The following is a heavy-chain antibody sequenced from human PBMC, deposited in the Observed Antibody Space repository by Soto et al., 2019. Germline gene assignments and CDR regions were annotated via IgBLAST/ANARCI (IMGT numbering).Heavy chain of an antibody. D-gene: IGHD6-13*01. J-gene: IGHJ4*02. V-gene: IGHV3-48*03. CDR2: ISSSGTTI. CDR1: EFTFISYE. Sequence: EVQLVESGGGLVQPGGSLRLSCVASEFTFISYEMNWVRQAPGKGLEWVSYISSSGTTIYYTDSVKGRFTISRDNAKKSLYLQMNSLRAEDTAVYYCVRFGGAAAGPGDYWGQGTLVTVSS. CDR3: VRFGGAAAGPGDY.